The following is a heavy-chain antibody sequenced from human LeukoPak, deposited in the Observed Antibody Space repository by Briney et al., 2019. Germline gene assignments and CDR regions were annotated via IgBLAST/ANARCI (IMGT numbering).Heavy chain of an antibody. Sequence: GASVKVSCKASGYTFTSYAMHWVRQAPGQRLEWMGWINAGNGNTKYSQKFQGRVTITRDTSASTAYMELSSLRSEDTAVYYCARDYTGIVGATVKGDYWGQGTLVTVSS. D-gene: IGHD1-26*01. CDR1: GYTFTSYA. J-gene: IGHJ4*02. CDR3: ARDYTGIVGATVKGDY. CDR2: INAGNGNT. V-gene: IGHV1-3*01.